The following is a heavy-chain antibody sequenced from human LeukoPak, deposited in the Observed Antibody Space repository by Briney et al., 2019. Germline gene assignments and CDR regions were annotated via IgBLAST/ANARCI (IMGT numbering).Heavy chain of an antibody. J-gene: IGHJ6*03. CDR2: INPNSGGT. CDR1: GYTFTGYY. D-gene: IGHD3-16*01. Sequence: VASVKVSCEASGYTFTGYYMHRVRQAHGQGLEWMGWINPNSGGTNYAQKFQGRVTMTRDTSISTAYMELSRLRSDDTAVYYCASLPLPLITFDMDVWGKGTTVTVSS. V-gene: IGHV1-2*02. CDR3: ASLPLPLITFDMDV.